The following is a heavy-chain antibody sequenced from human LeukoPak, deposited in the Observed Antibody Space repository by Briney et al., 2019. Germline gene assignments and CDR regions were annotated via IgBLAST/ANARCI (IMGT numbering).Heavy chain of an antibody. V-gene: IGHV3-48*01. CDR3: ARDRLHYGEYEKTFDY. CDR2: ISYSSSTI. J-gene: IGHJ4*02. D-gene: IGHD4-17*01. CDR1: GFTFSSYA. Sequence: SGGSLRLSCAASGFTFSSYAMHWVRQAPGKGLEWVSYISYSSSTIYYADSVKGRFTISRENAKNSLYLKMDSLRAEDTSVYYCARDRLHYGEYEKTFDYCNQGTLVTVSS.